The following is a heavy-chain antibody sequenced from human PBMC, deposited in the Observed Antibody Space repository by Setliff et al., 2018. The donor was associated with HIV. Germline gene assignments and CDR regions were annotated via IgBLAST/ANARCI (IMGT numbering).Heavy chain of an antibody. D-gene: IGHD1-26*01. CDR3: ARDRSYYPNYFDY. J-gene: IGHJ4*02. V-gene: IGHV1-69*05. CDR2: SIPLFGTV. CDR1: GYTFTSYY. Sequence: GASVKVSCKASGYTFTSYYMHWVRQAPGQGLEWMGGSIPLFGTVEYAQKFQGRVTITTDESTRTSYMELSSLRSEDTAVYYCARDRSYYPNYFDYWGQGTLVTVSS.